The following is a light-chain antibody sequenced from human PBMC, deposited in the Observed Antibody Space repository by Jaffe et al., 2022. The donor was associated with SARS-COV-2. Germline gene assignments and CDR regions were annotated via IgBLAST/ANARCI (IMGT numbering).Light chain of an antibody. CDR2: WAS. CDR3: QQYYNVPYT. CDR1: QSVLYSPNNKNY. Sequence: DIVMTQSPDSLAVSLGERATINCKSSQSVLYSPNNKNYLTWYQQKPGQPPKLLLYWASTRESGVPDRFSGSGSGTDFTLTISSLQAEDVAVYYCQQYYNVPYTFGQGTKLEIK. V-gene: IGKV4-1*01. J-gene: IGKJ2*01.